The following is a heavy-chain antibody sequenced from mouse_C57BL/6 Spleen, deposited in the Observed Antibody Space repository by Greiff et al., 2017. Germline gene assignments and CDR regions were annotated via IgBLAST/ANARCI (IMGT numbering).Heavy chain of an antibody. CDR3: ARGRDWFAY. CDR1: GYTFTSYW. CDR2: IDPSDSYT. Sequence: QVQLQQPGAELVMPGASVKLSCKASGYTFTSYWMHWVKQRPGQGLEWIGEIDPSDSYTNYKQKFKGKSTLTVDKSSSTAYMQLSSLTSEDSAVYYCARGRDWFAYWGQGTLVTVSA. J-gene: IGHJ3*01. V-gene: IGHV1-69*01.